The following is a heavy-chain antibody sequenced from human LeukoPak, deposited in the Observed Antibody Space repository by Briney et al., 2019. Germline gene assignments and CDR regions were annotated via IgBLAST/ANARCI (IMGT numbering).Heavy chain of an antibody. Sequence: ASVKVPCKVSGYTLTELSMHWVRQAPGKGLEWMGGFDPEDGETIYAQKFQGRVTMTEDTSTDTAYMELSSLRSEDTAVYYCATDRGSGSINWFDPWGQGTLVTVSS. J-gene: IGHJ5*02. CDR1: GYTLTELS. V-gene: IGHV1-24*01. D-gene: IGHD3-10*01. CDR2: FDPEDGET. CDR3: ATDRGSGSINWFDP.